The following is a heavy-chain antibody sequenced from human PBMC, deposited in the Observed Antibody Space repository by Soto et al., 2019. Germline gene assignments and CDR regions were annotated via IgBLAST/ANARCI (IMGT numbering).Heavy chain of an antibody. V-gene: IGHV4-59*08. D-gene: IGHD1-7*01. Sequence: QVQLQESGPGLVKPSETLSLTCTVSGGSINSYYWSGIRQPPVKGLEWIGYIYYSGSTNYNPSLKSRITISADTSKNQFSLKLSSVTAADTAVYYCARHISSGTNIAAIRSFAPWGQGTLVTVSS. CDR2: IYYSGST. CDR1: GGSINSYY. CDR3: ARHISSGTNIAAIRSFAP. J-gene: IGHJ5*02.